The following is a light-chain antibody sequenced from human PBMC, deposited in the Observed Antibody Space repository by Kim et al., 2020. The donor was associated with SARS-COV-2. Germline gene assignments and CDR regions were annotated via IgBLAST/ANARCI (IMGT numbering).Light chain of an antibody. J-gene: IGLJ2*01. V-gene: IGLV3-1*01. CDR1: GLGHKD. CDR2: QDS. Sequence: VSPGQTASITCSGDGLGHKDVYWYHQRPGQSPVLVMYQDSKRPSGIPERFSGSNSGNTATLTISGSQATDEGDYYCQAWDSHNVVFGGGTKVTVL. CDR3: QAWDSHNVV.